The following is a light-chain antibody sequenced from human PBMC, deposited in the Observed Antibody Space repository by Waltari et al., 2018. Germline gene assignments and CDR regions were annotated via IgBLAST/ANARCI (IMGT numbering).Light chain of an antibody. CDR2: DAS. Sequence: DIQMTQSPSSLSASIGDRAPITCRASQDISNYCHWYHVKPGKAPKLLIYDASYLETGVPSRFSGSRSGTDFSFSISSLQPEDVGTYYCQQYETDPTFGGGTTVDIK. V-gene: IGKV1-33*01. CDR1: QDISNY. CDR3: QQYETDPT. J-gene: IGKJ4*01.